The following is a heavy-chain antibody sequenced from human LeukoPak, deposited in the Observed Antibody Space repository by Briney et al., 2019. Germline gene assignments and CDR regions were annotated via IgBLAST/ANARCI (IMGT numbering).Heavy chain of an antibody. CDR1: GGSISSYY. V-gene: IGHV4-59*01. Sequence: SETLSLTCTVSGGSISSYYWSWIRQPPGKGLEWIGYIYYSGSTNYNPSLKSRVTISVDTSKNQFSLKLSPVTAADTAVYYCARHYGGILEYFDLWGRGTLVTVSS. CDR2: IYYSGST. D-gene: IGHD4-23*01. CDR3: ARHYGGILEYFDL. J-gene: IGHJ2*01.